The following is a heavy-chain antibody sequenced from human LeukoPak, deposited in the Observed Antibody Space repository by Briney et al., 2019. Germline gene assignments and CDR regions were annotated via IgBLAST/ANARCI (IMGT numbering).Heavy chain of an antibody. Sequence: GRSLRLSCAASGFTFSSYGMHWVRQAPGKGLERVAVISYDGTNKYYADSVKGRFTISRDSSKNTLYLQMNSLRAEDTAVYYCARTYYDFWSGFVDAFDIWGQGTMVTVSS. V-gene: IGHV3-30*03. CDR1: GFTFSSYG. D-gene: IGHD3-3*01. J-gene: IGHJ3*02. CDR3: ARTYYDFWSGFVDAFDI. CDR2: ISYDGTNK.